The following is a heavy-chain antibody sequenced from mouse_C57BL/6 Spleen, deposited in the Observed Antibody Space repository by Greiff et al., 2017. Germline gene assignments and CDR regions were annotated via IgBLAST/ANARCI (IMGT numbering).Heavy chain of an antibody. CDR2: IYPGSGST. V-gene: IGHV1-55*01. CDR1: GYTFTSYW. CDR3: SHYYYGSSRWYFDV. Sequence: QVQLQQPGAELVKPGASVKMSCKASGYTFTSYWITWVKQRPGQGLEWIGDIYPGSGSTNYNEKFKSKATLTVDTSSSTAYMQLSSLTSEDSAVYYCSHYYYGSSRWYFDVWGTGTTGTVSS. D-gene: IGHD1-1*01. J-gene: IGHJ1*03.